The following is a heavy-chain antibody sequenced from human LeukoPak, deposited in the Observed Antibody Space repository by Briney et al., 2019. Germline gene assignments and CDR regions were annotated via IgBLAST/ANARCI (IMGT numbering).Heavy chain of an antibody. CDR3: AKDRRYDSSWYGAGDY. CDR1: GFTFSDHY. V-gene: IGHV3-11*04. J-gene: IGHJ4*02. CDR2: ISSSGVIV. Sequence: PGGSLRLSCATSGFTFSDHYMTWIRQAPGKGLECVSYISSSGVIVYYADSVKGRFTISRDNAENSLYLQMNSLRAEDTAVYYCAKDRRYDSSWYGAGDYWGQGTLVTVSS. D-gene: IGHD6-13*01.